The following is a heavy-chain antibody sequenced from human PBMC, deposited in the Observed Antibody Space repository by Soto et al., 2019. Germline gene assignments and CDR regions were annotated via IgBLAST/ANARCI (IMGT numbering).Heavy chain of an antibody. J-gene: IGHJ4*02. Sequence: QVQLQESGPGLVKPSQTLSLTCTVSGGSISSGDYYWSWIRQPPGKGLEWIGYIYYSGSTYYNPSLQSRFTLPVGTSKNRFSLKLSSVTAADTAVYYCARVGGFGATTIDYWGQGTLVTVSS. CDR2: IYYSGST. D-gene: IGHD3-10*01. CDR1: GGSISSGDYY. V-gene: IGHV4-30-4*01. CDR3: ARVGGFGATTIDY.